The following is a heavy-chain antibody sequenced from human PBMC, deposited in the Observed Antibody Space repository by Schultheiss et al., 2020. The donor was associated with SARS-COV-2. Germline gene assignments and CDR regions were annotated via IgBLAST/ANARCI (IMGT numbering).Heavy chain of an antibody. CDR2: ISWNSGSI. V-gene: IGHV3-9*01. CDR1: GFTFDDYA. Sequence: SLKISCAASGFTFDDYAMHWVRQAPGKGLEWVSGISWNSGSIGYADSVKGRFTISRDNSKNTLYLQMNSLRAEDTAVYYCAAGGGSYTLYYYYYGMDVWGQGTTVTVSS. D-gene: IGHD1-26*01. J-gene: IGHJ6*02. CDR3: AAGGGSYTLYYYYYGMDV.